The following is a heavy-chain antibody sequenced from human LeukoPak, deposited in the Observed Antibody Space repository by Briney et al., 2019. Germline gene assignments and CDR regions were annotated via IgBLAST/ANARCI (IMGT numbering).Heavy chain of an antibody. CDR1: GFTFSTYW. CDR3: ARVGYSSSWPNYYYYYMDV. J-gene: IGHJ6*03. CDR2: IKEDGSEK. V-gene: IGHV3-7*04. D-gene: IGHD6-13*01. Sequence: PGGSLRLSCTASGFTFSTYWMSWVLQAPGKGPEWVANIKEDGSEKYYVDSLKGRFTISRDNAKNSLYLQMNSLRAEDTAVYYCARVGYSSSWPNYYYYYMDVWGKGTTVTVSS.